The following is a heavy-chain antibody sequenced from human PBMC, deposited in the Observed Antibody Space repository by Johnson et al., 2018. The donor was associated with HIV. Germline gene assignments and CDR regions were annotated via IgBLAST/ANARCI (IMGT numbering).Heavy chain of an antibody. CDR3: AKDKGYYDSSGPKGI. J-gene: IGHJ3*02. Sequence: VQLVESGGGVVRPGGSLRLSCAASGFTFDDYDMSWVRQAPGKGLEWVSAITGSGGSTYYADSVKGRFTISRDNSKNTLYLQMNSLRAEDTAVYYCAKDKGYYDSSGPKGIWGQGTMVTVSS. CDR1: GFTFDDYD. CDR2: ITGSGGST. V-gene: IGHV3-23*04. D-gene: IGHD3-22*01.